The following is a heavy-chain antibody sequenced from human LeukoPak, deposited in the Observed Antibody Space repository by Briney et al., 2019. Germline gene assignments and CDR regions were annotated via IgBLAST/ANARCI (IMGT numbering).Heavy chain of an antibody. J-gene: IGHJ4*02. Sequence: PGRSLRLSCAASGFTFSSYWMSWVRQAPGKGLEWVANIKQDGSEKYYVDSVKGRFTISRDNAKNSLYLQMNSLRAEDTAVYYCARVSSSGYYSANFDYWGQGTLVTVSS. D-gene: IGHD3-22*01. CDR3: ARVSSSGYYSANFDY. CDR1: GFTFSSYW. CDR2: IKQDGSEK. V-gene: IGHV3-7*01.